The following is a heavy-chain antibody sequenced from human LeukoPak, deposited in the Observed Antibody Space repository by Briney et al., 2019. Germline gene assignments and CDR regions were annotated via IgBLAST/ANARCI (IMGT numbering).Heavy chain of an antibody. CDR3: ARGVVPRQHHCYYGMDV. Sequence: SVKVSCKASGGTFSSYAISWVRQAPGQGLEWMGGIIPIFGTANYAQKFQGRVTITADESTSTAYMELSSLRSEDTAVYYCARGVVPRQHHCYYGMDVWGQGTTVTVSS. D-gene: IGHD2-2*01. V-gene: IGHV1-69*01. J-gene: IGHJ6*02. CDR2: IIPIFGTA. CDR1: GGTFSSYA.